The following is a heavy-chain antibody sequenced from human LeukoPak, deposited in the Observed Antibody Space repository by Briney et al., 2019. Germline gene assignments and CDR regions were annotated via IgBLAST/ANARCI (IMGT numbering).Heavy chain of an antibody. D-gene: IGHD5-12*01. CDR2: IIPIFGTA. V-gene: IGHV1-69*05. CDR3: ARGRFSGYGAD. CDR1: GGTFSSYA. J-gene: IGHJ4*02. Sequence: SVKVSCKASGGTFSSYAISWVRQAPGQGLEWMGGIIPIFGTANYAQKFQGRVTMTRDTSISTAYMELSSLTSDDTAVYYCARGRFSGYGADWGQGTLVTVSS.